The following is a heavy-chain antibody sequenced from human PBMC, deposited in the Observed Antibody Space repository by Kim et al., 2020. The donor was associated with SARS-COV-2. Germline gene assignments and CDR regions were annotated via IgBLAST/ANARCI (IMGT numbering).Heavy chain of an antibody. D-gene: IGHD3-22*01. J-gene: IGHJ4*02. CDR1: GGSISSSFNY. CDR2: VYHSGTT. CDR3: ARLPSDSCGYVVC. Sequence: SETLSLTCAVTGGSISSSFNYWGWIRQPHGKGLEWIGSVYHSGTTKESPPLKSRVTVSVDTSKNGVSLKVTSATAADAAVYFCARLPSDSCGYVVCWGQGVLVTV. V-gene: IGHV4-39*01.